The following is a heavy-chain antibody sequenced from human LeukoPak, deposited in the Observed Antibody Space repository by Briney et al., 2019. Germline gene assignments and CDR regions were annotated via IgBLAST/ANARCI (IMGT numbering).Heavy chain of an antibody. CDR1: GGTFSSYA. V-gene: IGHV1-69*13. D-gene: IGHD5-12*01. Sequence: SVKVSCKASGGTFSSYAISWVRQALGQGLEWRRGIIPIFGTANHAQKFQGGVTITADESTSTAYMELSSLRSEDTAVYYCARDLRSIVATRGNWFDPWGQGTLVTVSS. CDR3: ARDLRSIVATRGNWFDP. J-gene: IGHJ5*02. CDR2: IIPIFGTA.